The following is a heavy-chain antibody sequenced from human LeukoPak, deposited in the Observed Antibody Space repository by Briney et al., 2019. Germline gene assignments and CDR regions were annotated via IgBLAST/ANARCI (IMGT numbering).Heavy chain of an antibody. J-gene: IGHJ4*02. CDR2: IIPILGIA. V-gene: IGHV1-69*04. CDR3: ARDLGYCSGGSCYPDY. CDR1: GGTFSSYT. Sequence: SVKVSCKASGGTFSSYTISWVRQAPGQGLEWKGRIIPILGIANYAQKFQGRVTITADKSTSTAYMELSSLRSEDTAVYYCARDLGYCSGGSCYPDYWGQGTLVTVSS. D-gene: IGHD2-15*01.